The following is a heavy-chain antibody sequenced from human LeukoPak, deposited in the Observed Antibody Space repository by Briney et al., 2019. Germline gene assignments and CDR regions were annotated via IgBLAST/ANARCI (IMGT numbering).Heavy chain of an antibody. V-gene: IGHV3-23*01. CDR3: AREILAPGKTHDY. CDR1: GFTFSSYW. Sequence: GGSLRLSCAASGFTFSSYWMHWVRQAPGKGLEWDSAISGSGGSTYYADSVKGRFTISRDNSKNTLYLQMNSLRAEDTAVYYCAREILAPGKTHDYWGQGTLVTVSS. J-gene: IGHJ4*02. CDR2: ISGSGGST.